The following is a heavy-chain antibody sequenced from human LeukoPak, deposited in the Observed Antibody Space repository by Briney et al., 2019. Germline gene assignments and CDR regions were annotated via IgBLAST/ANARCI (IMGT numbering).Heavy chain of an antibody. D-gene: IGHD3-10*01. J-gene: IGHJ5*02. CDR2: MNPNSGNI. CDR1: GYTFSTYD. CDR3: ARGPSRDYGSGSSWFDP. Sequence: ASVKVSCKASGYTFSTYDINWVRQVTGQGLEWMGWMNPNSGNIGYAQKIQGRVTMTRNTSINTAYMELSSLRSEDTAVYYCARGPSRDYGSGSSWFDPWGQGTLVTVSS. V-gene: IGHV1-8*01.